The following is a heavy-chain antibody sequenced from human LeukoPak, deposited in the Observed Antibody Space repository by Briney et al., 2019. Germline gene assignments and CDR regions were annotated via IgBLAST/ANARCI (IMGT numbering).Heavy chain of an antibody. CDR1: GFTFGKYW. CDR2: ISYDGSNK. CDR3: ARDSLAAAIPAPYYFDY. V-gene: IGHV3-30-3*01. Sequence: PGGSLRLSCVASGFTFGKYWMSWVRQAPGKGLEWVAVISYDGSNKYYADSVKGRFTISRDNSKNTLYLQMNSLRAEDTAVYYCARDSLAAAIPAPYYFDYWGQGTLVTVSS. J-gene: IGHJ4*02. D-gene: IGHD2-2*02.